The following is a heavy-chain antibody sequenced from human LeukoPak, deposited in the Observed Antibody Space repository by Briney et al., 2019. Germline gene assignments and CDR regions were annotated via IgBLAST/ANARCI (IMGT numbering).Heavy chain of an antibody. J-gene: IGHJ4*02. CDR2: IYHSGST. CDR3: ARHIRH. CDR1: GYSISSGYY. Sequence: TSETLSLTCTVSGYSISSGYYWGWIRQPPGKGLEWIGSIYHSGSTYYNPSLKSRVTISVDTSKNQFSLKLSSVTAADTAVYYCARHIRHWGQGTLVTVSS. D-gene: IGHD2-21*01. V-gene: IGHV4-38-2*02.